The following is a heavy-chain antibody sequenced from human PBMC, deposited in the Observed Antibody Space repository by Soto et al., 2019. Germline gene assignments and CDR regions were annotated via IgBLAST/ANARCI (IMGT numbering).Heavy chain of an antibody. V-gene: IGHV1-18*01. Sequence: ASVKVSCKASGYTFTSYGISWVRQPPGQGLEWMGWISAYNGNTNYAQKLQGRVTMTTDTSTSTAYMELRSLRSDDTAVYYCARAGRIVVVPAANKREIDYWGQGTLVTVSS. CDR1: GYTFTSYG. CDR3: ARAGRIVVVPAANKREIDY. CDR2: ISAYNGNT. D-gene: IGHD2-2*01. J-gene: IGHJ4*02.